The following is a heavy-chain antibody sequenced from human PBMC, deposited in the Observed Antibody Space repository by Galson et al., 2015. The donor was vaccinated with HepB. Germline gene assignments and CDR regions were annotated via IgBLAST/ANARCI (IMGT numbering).Heavy chain of an antibody. D-gene: IGHD3-22*01. Sequence: SVKVSCKASGYTFTSYGISWVRQAPGQGLEWMRWISAYNGNTNYAQKLQGRVTMTTDTSTSTAYMELRSLRSDDTAVYYCARERYYDSSGYLNYWGQGTLVTVSS. CDR1: GYTFTSYG. V-gene: IGHV1-18*01. CDR3: ARERYYDSSGYLNY. CDR2: ISAYNGNT. J-gene: IGHJ4*02.